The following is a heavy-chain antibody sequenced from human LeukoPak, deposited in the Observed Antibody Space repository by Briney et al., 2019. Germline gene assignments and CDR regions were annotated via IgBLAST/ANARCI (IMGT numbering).Heavy chain of an antibody. V-gene: IGHV4-39*01. CDR3: ASQLDTTGYYTGFIDS. CDR1: GASVSSTTYN. CDR2: IYHSGST. D-gene: IGHD3/OR15-3a*01. Sequence: PSETLPLTCTVSGASVSSTTYNLGWIRHPPGKGLEWIGSIYHSGSTYYNPSLKSRVTISVDTTKNQFSLEVDSVTAADTAMYYCASQLDTTGYYTGFIDSWGQGALVTVSS. J-gene: IGHJ4*02.